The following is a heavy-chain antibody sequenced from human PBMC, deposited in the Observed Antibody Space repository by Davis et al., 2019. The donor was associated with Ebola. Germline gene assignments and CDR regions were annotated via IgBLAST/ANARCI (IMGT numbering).Heavy chain of an antibody. V-gene: IGHV1-18*01. CDR2: ISAYNGNT. CDR1: GYTFTSYG. J-gene: IGHJ4*02. CDR3: ARDRGWIQLSGLFDY. Sequence: ASVKVSCKASGYTFTSYGISWVRQAPGQGLEWMGWISAYNGNTNYAQKFQGRVTMTTDTSTGTAYMELRSLRSDDTAVYYCARDRGWIQLSGLFDYWGQGTLVTVSS. D-gene: IGHD5-18*01.